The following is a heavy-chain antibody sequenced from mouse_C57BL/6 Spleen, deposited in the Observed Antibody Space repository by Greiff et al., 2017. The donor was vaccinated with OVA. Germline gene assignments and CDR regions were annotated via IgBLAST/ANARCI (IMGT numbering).Heavy chain of an antibody. J-gene: IGHJ2*01. CDR1: GYTFTSYW. V-gene: IGHV1-53*01. CDR2: INPSNGGT. Sequence: QVQLQQPGTELVKPGASVKLSCKVSGYTFTSYWMHWVKQRHGQGLEWIGNINPSNGGTNYNEKFKSKATLTVDKSSSTAYMQLSSLTSEDSAVYYCARGVYYDYDDFDYWGQGTTLTVSS. D-gene: IGHD2-4*01. CDR3: ARGVYYDYDDFDY.